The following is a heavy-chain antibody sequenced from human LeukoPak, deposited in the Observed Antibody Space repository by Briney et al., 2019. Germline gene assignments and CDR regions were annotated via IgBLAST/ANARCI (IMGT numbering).Heavy chain of an antibody. CDR1: GFIFSSYE. V-gene: IGHV3-48*03. Sequence: GGSLRLSCAASGFIFSSYEMSWVRQAPGKGLEWVSHIYTDSAIYQADSVKGRFTISRDNAKSSLYLQMNSLRAEDTAVYYCARASNSPFDYWGQGTLVTVSS. D-gene: IGHD2-21*01. CDR2: IYTDSAI. J-gene: IGHJ4*02. CDR3: ARASNSPFDY.